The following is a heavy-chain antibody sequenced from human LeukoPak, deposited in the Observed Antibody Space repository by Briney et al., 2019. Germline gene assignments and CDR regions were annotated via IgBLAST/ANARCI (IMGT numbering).Heavy chain of an antibody. CDR3: ATDFYDST. D-gene: IGHD3-22*01. CDR1: GFSFSNAW. CDR2: IKSKTDGGTT. J-gene: IGHJ5*02. V-gene: IGHV3-15*01. Sequence: PGGSLRLSCAASGFSFSNAWMSWVCQAPGKGLEWIGRIKSKTDGGTTDYAAPVKGRFAISREDSKNTLYLQMNSLETEDTAVYYCATDFYDSTWGQGTLVTVSS.